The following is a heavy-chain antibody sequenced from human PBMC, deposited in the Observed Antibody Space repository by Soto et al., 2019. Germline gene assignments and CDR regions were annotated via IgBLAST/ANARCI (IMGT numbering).Heavy chain of an antibody. CDR1: GGTFSSYT. D-gene: IGHD6-6*01. CDR2: IIPILGIA. V-gene: IGHV1-69*08. J-gene: IGHJ3*02. CDR3: ARDLDSSSSSSTAFDI. Sequence: QVQLVQSGAEVKKPGSSVKVSCKASGGTFSSYTISWVRQAPGQGLEWMGRIIPILGIANYAQKFQGRVTITADKSTSTADMELSSLRSEDTAVYYCARDLDSSSSSSTAFDIWGQGTMVTVSS.